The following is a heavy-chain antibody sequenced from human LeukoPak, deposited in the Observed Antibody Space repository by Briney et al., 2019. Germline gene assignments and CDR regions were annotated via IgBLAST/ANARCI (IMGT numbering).Heavy chain of an antibody. CDR3: ARSEQFPYYMDV. CDR1: AYTFTGYY. CDR2: IYPNSGGT. Sequence: GASVKVSCKASAYTFTGYYMHWVRQAPGQGLEWMGWIYPNSGGTNYAQKFQGRVTMTRYTSISTAYMELSRLRSDDTAVYYCARSEQFPYYMDVWGKGTTVTVSS. J-gene: IGHJ6*03. D-gene: IGHD6-19*01. V-gene: IGHV1-2*02.